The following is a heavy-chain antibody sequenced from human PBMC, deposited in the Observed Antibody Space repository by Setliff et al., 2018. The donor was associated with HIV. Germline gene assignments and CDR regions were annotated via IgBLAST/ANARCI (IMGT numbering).Heavy chain of an antibody. CDR2: VFPDDSDT. J-gene: IGHJ4*02. V-gene: IGHV5-51*01. Sequence: GESLKIFCQAPGYSFTTLWIAWVRQMPGKGLEWMGMVFPDDSDTRYSPSFQGQVSMSADKSINTAYLQWSSLKASDTAVYYCARSMGFKATTRLDFWGPGTLVTVSS. CDR1: GYSFTTLW. CDR3: ARSMGFKATTRLDF. D-gene: IGHD3-10*01.